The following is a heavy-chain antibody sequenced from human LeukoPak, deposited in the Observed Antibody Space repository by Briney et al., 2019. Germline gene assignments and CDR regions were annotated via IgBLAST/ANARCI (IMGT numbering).Heavy chain of an antibody. CDR1: GDSISTSY. J-gene: IGHJ4*02. CDR2: IYTSGST. D-gene: IGHD4-17*01. Sequence: SETLSLTCTVSGDSISTSYWSWIRQPAGKGLEWIGRIYTSGSTNYNPSLKSRVTMSVDTSKNQFSLKLRSVTAADTAVYYRARDDYGQKGFDYWGQGTLVTVSS. V-gene: IGHV4-4*07. CDR3: ARDDYGQKGFDY.